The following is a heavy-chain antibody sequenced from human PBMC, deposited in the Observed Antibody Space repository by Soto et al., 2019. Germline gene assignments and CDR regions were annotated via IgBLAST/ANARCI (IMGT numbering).Heavy chain of an antibody. Sequence: VKVSCKASGYTFTTYTMHWVRQAPGQRLEWMGWINAGNGNTKYSQKFQGRVTITRDTSASTAYMELSSLRSEDTAVYYCVRDSSGYSYTNFDYWGQGTLVTVSS. V-gene: IGHV1-3*01. J-gene: IGHJ4*02. D-gene: IGHD3-22*01. CDR2: INAGNGNT. CDR3: VRDSSGYSYTNFDY. CDR1: GYTFTTYT.